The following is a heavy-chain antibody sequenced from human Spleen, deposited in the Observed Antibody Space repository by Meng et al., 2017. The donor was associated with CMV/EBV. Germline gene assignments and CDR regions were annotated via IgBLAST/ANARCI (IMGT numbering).Heavy chain of an antibody. V-gene: IGHV3-21*01. J-gene: IGHJ4*02. Sequence: GESLKISCAASTFNFSRYSMNWVRQAPGKGLEWVSSISSSSSLIYYADSVKGRFTISRDNARNSLFLQMNSLRVDDTAVYYCAKGLVDSSGWGIDQWGQGTLVTVSS. CDR1: TFNFSRYS. CDR3: AKGLVDSSGWGIDQ. CDR2: ISSSSSLI. D-gene: IGHD3-22*01.